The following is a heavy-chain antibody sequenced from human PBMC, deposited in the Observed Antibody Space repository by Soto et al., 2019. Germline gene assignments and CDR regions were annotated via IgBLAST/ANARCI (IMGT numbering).Heavy chain of an antibody. Sequence: GGSLRLSCAASGFTFSSYAMHWVRQAPGKGLEWVAVISYDGSNKYYADSVKGRFTISRDNSKNTLYLQMNSLRAEDTAVYYCAGLNLDVTSGYYYSDAFDIWGQGTMVTVSS. CDR2: ISYDGSNK. D-gene: IGHD3-22*01. V-gene: IGHV3-30-3*01. J-gene: IGHJ3*02. CDR3: AGLNLDVTSGYYYSDAFDI. CDR1: GFTFSSYA.